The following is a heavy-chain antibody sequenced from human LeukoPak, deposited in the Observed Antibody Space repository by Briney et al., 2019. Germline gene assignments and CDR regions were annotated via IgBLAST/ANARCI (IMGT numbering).Heavy chain of an antibody. Sequence: ASVKVSCKASGYTFTRDYMHWVRQAPGQGLEWMGWINPNSGGTSYAQKFQGRVTMTRDTSISTAYMELRRLRSDDTAVYYCARGAGRDGYNFGYWGQGTLVTVSS. V-gene: IGHV1-2*02. CDR3: ARGAGRDGYNFGY. J-gene: IGHJ4*02. D-gene: IGHD5-24*01. CDR2: INPNSGGT. CDR1: GYTFTRDY.